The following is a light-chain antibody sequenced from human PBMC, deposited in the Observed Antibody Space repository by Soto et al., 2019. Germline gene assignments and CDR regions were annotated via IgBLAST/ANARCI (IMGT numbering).Light chain of an antibody. J-gene: IGLJ1*01. CDR2: EVR. CDR1: NRDVGSYNL. V-gene: IGLV2-14*01. CDR3: CSYTRTSNHYF. Sequence: QSALTQPASVSGSPGQSITIACTGTNRDVGSYNLVSWYQQRPGEAPKLIISEVRNRPSGISYRFTGSKSGNTASLTISGLQAEDEADYYCCSYTRTSNHYFFGSGTKLTVL.